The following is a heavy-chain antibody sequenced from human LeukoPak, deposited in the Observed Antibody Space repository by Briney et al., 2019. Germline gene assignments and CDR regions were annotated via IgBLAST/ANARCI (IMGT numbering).Heavy chain of an antibody. CDR3: ARGSNRDYGGNNWFDP. Sequence: SETLSLTCTVSGGPIDSYYWAWIRQPPGKGLEWIAYIYHSGSTDYNPSPKGRVTISVDRSRSQFSLKLSSVTAADTAVYYCARGSNRDYGGNNWFDPWDQGTLVTVSS. D-gene: IGHD4-23*01. J-gene: IGHJ5*02. V-gene: IGHV4-59*08. CDR1: GGPIDSYY. CDR2: IYHSGST.